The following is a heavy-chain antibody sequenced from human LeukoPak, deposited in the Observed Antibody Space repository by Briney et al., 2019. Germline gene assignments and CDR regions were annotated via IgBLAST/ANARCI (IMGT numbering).Heavy chain of an antibody. J-gene: IGHJ4*02. CDR3: ARVGDSSSWYGYYFDY. D-gene: IGHD6-13*01. V-gene: IGHV4-39*07. CDR2: IYYNVSI. CDR1: GGSISSSSYY. Sequence: SETLSLTCTVSGGSISSSSYYWGWIRQPPGKGLEWIGSIYYNVSIYYNPSLKSRATLSVDKSKNQFSLKLSSVTAADTAVYYCARVGDSSSWYGYYFDYWGQGTLVTVSS.